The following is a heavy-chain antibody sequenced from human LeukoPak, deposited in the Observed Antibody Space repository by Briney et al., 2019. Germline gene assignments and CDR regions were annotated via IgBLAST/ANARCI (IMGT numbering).Heavy chain of an antibody. CDR1: GGSISSSSYY. J-gene: IGHJ4*02. CDR3: ARHSRIFGVIDY. Sequence: SETLSLTCTVSGGSISSSSYYWGWIRQPPGRGLEWIGSIYYSGSTYYNPSLKSRVTISVDTSKNQFSLKLSSVTAADTAVYYCARHSRIFGVIDYWGQGTLVTVSS. V-gene: IGHV4-39*01. CDR2: IYYSGST. D-gene: IGHD3-3*02.